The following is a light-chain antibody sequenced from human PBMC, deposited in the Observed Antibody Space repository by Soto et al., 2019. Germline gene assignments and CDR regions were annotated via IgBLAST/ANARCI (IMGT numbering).Light chain of an antibody. CDR2: EGS. CDR1: SSDVGTYNL. CDR3: CSYASSTTVV. V-gene: IGLV2-23*01. J-gene: IGLJ3*02. Sequence: QSVLTQPASVSGSPGQSITISCTRTSSDVGTYNLVSWYQQHPGKAPKLMIYEGSKRPSGVSNRFSGSKSGNTASLTISGLQAEDEADYYCCSYASSTTVVFGGGTKLTVL.